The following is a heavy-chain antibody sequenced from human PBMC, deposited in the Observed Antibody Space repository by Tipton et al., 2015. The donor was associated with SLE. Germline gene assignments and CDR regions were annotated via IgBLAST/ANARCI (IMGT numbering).Heavy chain of an antibody. CDR1: GFTFRNYE. Sequence: SLRLSCAASGFTFRNYEMNWIRQAPGKGLEWVSYITSSGSTIYYADSVKGRFTISRDNAKNSLYPQMNSLRAEDTAVYYCARGPLGPYYYDVSGYLGYWGQGTLVTVSS. D-gene: IGHD3-22*01. CDR2: ITSSGSTI. V-gene: IGHV3-48*03. CDR3: ARGPLGPYYYDVSGYLGY. J-gene: IGHJ4*02.